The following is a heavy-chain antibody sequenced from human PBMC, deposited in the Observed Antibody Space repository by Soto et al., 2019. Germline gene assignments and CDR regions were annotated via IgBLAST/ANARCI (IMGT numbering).Heavy chain of an antibody. CDR2: TYYRSKWYN. J-gene: IGHJ6*02. D-gene: IGHD2-2*01. CDR3: ASGGRSSTILYGMDV. V-gene: IGHV6-1*01. Sequence: LTCAISGDSVSSNSAAWNWIRQSPSRGLERLGRTYYRSKWYNDYAVSVKSRITINPDTSKNQFSLRLNSVTPEDTAVYYCASGGRSSTILYGMDVWGQGTTVTVSS. CDR1: GDSVSSNSAA.